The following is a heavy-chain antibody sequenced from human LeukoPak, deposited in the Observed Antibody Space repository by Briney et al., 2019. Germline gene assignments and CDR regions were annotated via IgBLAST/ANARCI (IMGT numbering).Heavy chain of an antibody. CDR3: VGFGSVDNP. D-gene: IGHD3-3*01. Sequence: GSLRLSCSTSGFTFSSYWMNWMRQAPGQGLEWVAHIGPDGSEKYYVDSVKGRFTISRDNAKNSLYLQMNSLRAEDTAVYYCVGFGSVDNPWGQGTLVTVAS. V-gene: IGHV3-7*01. J-gene: IGHJ5*02. CDR2: IGPDGSEK. CDR1: GFTFSSYW.